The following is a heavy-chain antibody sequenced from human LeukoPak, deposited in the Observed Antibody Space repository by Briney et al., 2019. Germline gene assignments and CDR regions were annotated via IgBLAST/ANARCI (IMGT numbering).Heavy chain of an antibody. Sequence: GGSLRLSCAASGFTVSSNYMSWVRQAPGKGLEWVSVIYSGGSTYYADSVKGRFTISRDNSKNTLYLQMNSLRAEDTAVYYCARDLALADSSSWYLYENAFDIWGQGTMVTVSS. V-gene: IGHV3-66*01. CDR2: IYSGGST. J-gene: IGHJ3*02. CDR1: GFTVSSNY. CDR3: ARDLALADSSSWYLYENAFDI. D-gene: IGHD6-13*01.